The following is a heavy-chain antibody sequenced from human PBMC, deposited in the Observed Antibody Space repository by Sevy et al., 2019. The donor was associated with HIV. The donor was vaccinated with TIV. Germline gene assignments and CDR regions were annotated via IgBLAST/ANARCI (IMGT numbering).Heavy chain of an antibody. V-gene: IGHV3-15*01. Sequence: GGSLRLSCAASGFILNIIYMNWVRQSPGKGLEWVGRMKSKIDGGTIDYAAPVKDRFTMSRDDSKNILYLQMNSLKADDTAVYYCTTVGFPHWGSEAFDIWGQGTMVTVSS. CDR3: TTVGFPHWGSEAFDI. CDR1: GFILNIIY. CDR2: MKSKIDGGTI. D-gene: IGHD3-16*01. J-gene: IGHJ3*02.